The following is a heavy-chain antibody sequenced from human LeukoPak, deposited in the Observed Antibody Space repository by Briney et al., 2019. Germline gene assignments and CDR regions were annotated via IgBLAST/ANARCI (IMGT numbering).Heavy chain of an antibody. CDR1: GYSFTTYD. V-gene: IGHV1-2*02. D-gene: IGHD5-18*01. CDR3: ARDGYSYGRLYYYYYYMDV. J-gene: IGHJ6*03. CDR2: INPNSGGT. Sequence: GASVKVSCKASGYSFTTYDINWVRQAPGQGLEWMGWINPNSGGTNYAQKFQGRVTMTRDTSISTAYMELSRLRSDDTAVYYCARDGYSYGRLYYYYYYMDVWGKGTTVTVSS.